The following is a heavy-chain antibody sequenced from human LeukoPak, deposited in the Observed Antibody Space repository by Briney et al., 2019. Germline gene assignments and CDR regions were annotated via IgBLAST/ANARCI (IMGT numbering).Heavy chain of an antibody. CDR2: ISPDSRTI. V-gene: IGHV3-48*01. CDR1: GFTFSSYS. J-gene: IGHJ5*01. CDR3: TRDPEWGVWFDS. Sequence: GGSLRLSCAASGFTFSSYSMNWVRQAPGKGLEWVSYISPDSRTIYYADSVKGRFTISRDNAKNSLYLQMNSLRAEDTAVYYCTRDPEWGVWFDSWGQGTLVTVSS. D-gene: IGHD3-3*01.